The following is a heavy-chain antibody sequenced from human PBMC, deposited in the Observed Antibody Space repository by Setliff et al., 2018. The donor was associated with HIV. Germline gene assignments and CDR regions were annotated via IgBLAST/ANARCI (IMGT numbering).Heavy chain of an antibody. CDR3: ARFNALLGSSTYYDY. J-gene: IGHJ4*02. CDR1: EGYITGYY. D-gene: IGHD3-22*01. CDR2: IFYSGTT. V-gene: IGHV4-59*01. Sequence: SETLSLTCTVSEGYITGYYWTWIRQPPGRGLEWIGYIFYSGTTKFNPSLKSRAALSVDSSNNQFSLKMTSVTAADTAVYFCARFNALLGSSTYYDYWGPGLLVTVSS.